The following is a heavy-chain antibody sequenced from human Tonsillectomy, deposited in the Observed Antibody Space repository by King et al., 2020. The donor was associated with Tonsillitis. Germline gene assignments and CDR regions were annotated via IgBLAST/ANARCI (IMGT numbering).Heavy chain of an antibody. D-gene: IGHD3-22*01. CDR2: VYASGKT. Sequence: QLQESGPGLVKPSETLSLTCTVSGVSMRTTYWSWIRRPAGKGLEWIGRVYASGKTYHNPSLKSRVAMSIDTSKNQFSLRLSSVTAADTAVYYCARDRGDYYDRATYDPLYFDSWGQGTLVTVSS. J-gene: IGHJ4*02. CDR3: ARDRGDYYDRATYDPLYFDS. V-gene: IGHV4-4*07. CDR1: GVSMRTTY.